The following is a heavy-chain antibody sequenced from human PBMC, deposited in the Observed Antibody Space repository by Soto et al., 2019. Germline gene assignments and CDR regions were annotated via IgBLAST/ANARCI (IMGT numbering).Heavy chain of an antibody. CDR1: GFTFSNAW. Sequence: EVQLVESGGGLVKPGESLRLSCAASGFTFSNAWMTWVRQAPGKGLEWVGRIKSKTDGGTIDYAAPVKGRFAISRDDSKNTLYLQMNSLKSEDTAVYYCTSLSLNYWGQGTLVTVSS. CDR3: TSLSLNY. J-gene: IGHJ4*02. CDR2: IKSKTDGGTI. V-gene: IGHV3-15*01.